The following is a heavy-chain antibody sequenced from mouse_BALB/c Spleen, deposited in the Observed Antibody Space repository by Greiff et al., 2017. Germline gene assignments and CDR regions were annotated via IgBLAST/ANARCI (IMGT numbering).Heavy chain of an antibody. CDR3: ARDAHLDY. J-gene: IGHJ2*01. CDR2: ISYDGSN. V-gene: IGHV3-6*02. Sequence: EVQLQQSGPGLVKPSQSLSLTCSVTGYSITSGYYWNWIRQFPGNKLEWMGYISYDGSNNYNPSLKNRISITRDTSKNQFFLKLNSVTTEDTATYYCARDAHLDYWGQDTTLTVSS. CDR1: GYSITSGYY.